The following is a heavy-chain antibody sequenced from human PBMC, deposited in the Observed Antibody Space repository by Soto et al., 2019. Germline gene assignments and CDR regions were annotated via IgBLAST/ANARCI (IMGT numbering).Heavy chain of an antibody. V-gene: IGHV4-59*08. Sequence: QVQLQESGPGLVRPSETLSLTCTVSGGSFSSYYWTWIRQSPGKGLEWIGYIYYSGSTDYNPSLRGRLAISIDTSKNQFSLRFNSMTVGDTAVYYCAGRDCSGTNCYYLDYYYMDVWGKGTTVTVSS. D-gene: IGHD2-2*01. CDR1: GGSFSSYY. J-gene: IGHJ6*03. CDR3: AGRDCSGTNCYYLDYYYMDV. CDR2: IYYSGST.